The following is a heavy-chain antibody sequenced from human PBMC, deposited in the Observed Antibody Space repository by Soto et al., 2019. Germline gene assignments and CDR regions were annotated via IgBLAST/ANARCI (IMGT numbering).Heavy chain of an antibody. J-gene: IGHJ5*02. V-gene: IGHV1-18*01. CDR2: ISAYNGNT. CDR1: GYTFSDYD. D-gene: IGHD4-17*01. Sequence: GASVKVSCKASGYTFSDYDINWVRQATGQGLEWMGWISAYNGNTNYAQKLQGRVTMTTDTSTSTAYMELRSLRSDDTAVYYCATVSSVMWFDPWGQGTLVTVSS. CDR3: ATVSSVMWFDP.